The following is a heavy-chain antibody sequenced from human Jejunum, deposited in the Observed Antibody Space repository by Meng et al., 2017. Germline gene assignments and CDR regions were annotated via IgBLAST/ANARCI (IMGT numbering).Heavy chain of an antibody. J-gene: IGHJ3*02. D-gene: IGHD5-18*01. CDR1: GFTFSRYG. CDR2: IWYDGSIK. V-gene: IGHV3-33*01. Sequence: GESLKISCAASGFTFSRYGMHWVRQAPGKGPEWVAVIWYDGSIKYYADSLKGRFTISRDNSKNTLYLQMNSLRAEDTAVYYCAREVYSYAHDAFDIWGQGTMVT. CDR3: AREVYSYAHDAFDI.